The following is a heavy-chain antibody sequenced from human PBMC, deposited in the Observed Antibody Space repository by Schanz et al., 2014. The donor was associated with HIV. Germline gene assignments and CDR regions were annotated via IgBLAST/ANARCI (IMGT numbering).Heavy chain of an antibody. V-gene: IGHV1-8*01. CDR2: MNPNSGNT. CDR1: GYTFSNYD. CDR3: ARVSGWSSFDY. Sequence: QVHLVQSGAEVKKPGASVKVSCKTSGYTFSNYDINWVRQAAGQGLEWMGWMNPNSGNTGYAQKFQGRVIMTRNASISTAYMELSSLRPEDTALYYCARVSGWSSFDYWGQGTLVIVSS. D-gene: IGHD6-13*01. J-gene: IGHJ4*02.